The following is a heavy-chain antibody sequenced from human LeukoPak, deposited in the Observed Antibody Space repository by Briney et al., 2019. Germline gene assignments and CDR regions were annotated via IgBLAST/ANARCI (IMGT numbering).Heavy chain of an antibody. CDR1: GFTFSSYD. J-gene: IGHJ4*02. CDR2: IGTAGDT. D-gene: IGHD1-26*01. V-gene: IGHV3-13*01. CDR3: ARALNGREGFDY. Sequence: PGGSLRLSCAASGFTFSSYDMHWVRQATGKGLEWVSAIGTAGDTYYPGSVKGRFTISRENAKNSLYLQMNSLRAGDTAVYYCARALNGREGFDYWGQGTLVTVSS.